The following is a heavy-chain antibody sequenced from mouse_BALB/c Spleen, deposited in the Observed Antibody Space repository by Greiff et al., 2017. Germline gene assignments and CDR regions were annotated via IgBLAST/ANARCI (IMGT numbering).Heavy chain of an antibody. CDR2: ISNGGGST. V-gene: IGHV5-12-2*01. D-gene: IGHD1-1*01. J-gene: IGHJ3*01. CDR3: ASLYYYGSRSFAY. Sequence: EVQLVESGGGLVQPGGSLKLSCAASGFTFSSYTMSWVRQTPEKRLEWVAYISNGGGSTYYPDTVKGRFTISRDNAKNTLYLQMSSLKSEDTAMYYCASLYYYGSRSFAYWGQGTLGTVSA. CDR1: GFTFSSYT.